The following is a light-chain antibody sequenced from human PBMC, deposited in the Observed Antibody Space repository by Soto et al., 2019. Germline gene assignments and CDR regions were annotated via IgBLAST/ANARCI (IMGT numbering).Light chain of an antibody. CDR2: DAS. CDR3: QQRSK. Sequence: EIVLTQSPATLSLSPGERATLSCRASQSVSSYLAWYQQKPGQAPRLLIYDASNRATGIPARFSGSGSGTDFTLTIRRLEPGDFSVLFCQQRSKFGQGTRLEIK. J-gene: IGKJ5*01. CDR1: QSVSSY. V-gene: IGKV3-11*01.